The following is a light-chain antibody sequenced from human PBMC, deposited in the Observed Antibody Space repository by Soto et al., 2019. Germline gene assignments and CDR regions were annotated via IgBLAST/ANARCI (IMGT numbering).Light chain of an antibody. CDR3: LQDYSYPNT. CDR1: QAIRND. Sequence: AIRVTQSPSSLSASVEDRVTITCRASQAIRNDLAWYQQKAGRVPNLLIYAATHLQSGVPSRFSGSGFGTDFTLTISSLQPEDFATYYCLQDYSYPNTFGGGTKVEIK. CDR2: AAT. J-gene: IGKJ4*01. V-gene: IGKV1-6*01.